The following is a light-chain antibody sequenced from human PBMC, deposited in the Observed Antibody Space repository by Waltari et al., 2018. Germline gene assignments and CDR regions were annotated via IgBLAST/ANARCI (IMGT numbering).Light chain of an antibody. J-gene: IGLJ2*01. CDR1: SSTHGSKS. CDR3: ATWDDSLNGL. CDR2: CTN. Sequence: QSLLTHPPSASGPPGQRVTISCSGSSSTHGSKSLNWYQQVSGADPQHLIYCTNKRPSVVPDRFSGSKSGTSASLAISGLQSEDEAYYYCATWDDSLNGLFGGGTKLTVL. V-gene: IGLV1-44*01.